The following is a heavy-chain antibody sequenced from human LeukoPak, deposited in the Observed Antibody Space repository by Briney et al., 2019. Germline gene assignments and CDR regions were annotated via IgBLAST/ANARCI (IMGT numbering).Heavy chain of an antibody. V-gene: IGHV3-21*01. D-gene: IGHD6-13*01. CDR1: GFTFSSYS. Sequence: GGSLRLSCAASGFTFSSYSMNWVRQAPGKGLEWVSSISSSSSYIYYADSVKGRFTISRDNAKNSLYLQMNSLRAEDTAVYYCARDGWGGYSSSREVDYGGQGTLVTVSS. CDR3: ARDGWGGYSSSREVDY. CDR2: ISSSSSYI. J-gene: IGHJ4*02.